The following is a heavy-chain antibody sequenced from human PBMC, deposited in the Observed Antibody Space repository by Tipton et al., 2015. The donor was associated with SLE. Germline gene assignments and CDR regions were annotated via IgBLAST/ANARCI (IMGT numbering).Heavy chain of an antibody. CDR3: ADGIAAAGTYFQH. CDR2: IYHSGST. D-gene: IGHD6-13*01. Sequence: TLSLTCTVSGGSISSGYYWGWIRQPPGKGLEWIGSIYHSGSTYYNPSLKSRVTISVDTSKNQFSLKLSSVTAADTAVYYCADGIAAAGTYFQHWGQGTLVTVSS. J-gene: IGHJ1*01. V-gene: IGHV4-38-2*02. CDR1: GGSISSGYY.